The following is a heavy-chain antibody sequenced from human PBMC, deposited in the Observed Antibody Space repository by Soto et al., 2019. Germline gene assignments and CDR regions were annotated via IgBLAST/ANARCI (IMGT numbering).Heavy chain of an antibody. CDR3: VRDTIVALDY. Sequence: SETLSLTCVVSGASISTSYWSWVRQPAGKRLQWIGRIFADGNTNSSPSLKGRVSMAIDKSQNQISLQLASVSATDTATYYCVRDTIVALDYWGQGAQVTVAS. J-gene: IGHJ4*02. CDR1: GASISTSY. V-gene: IGHV4-4*07. CDR2: IFADGNT. D-gene: IGHD2-21*01.